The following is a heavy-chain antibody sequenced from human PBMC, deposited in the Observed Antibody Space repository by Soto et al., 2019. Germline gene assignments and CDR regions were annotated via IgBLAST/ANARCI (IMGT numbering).Heavy chain of an antibody. Sequence: GGSLRLSCAVSGFIFKNYALDWVRQAPGKGLEWVASITRDGYNKYYADSVKGRFTISRDNSKNTLSLQMTALRVEDSSVYYCTKSSGGSSSVGMDYWGPGTLVTVSS. D-gene: IGHD6-6*01. CDR1: GFIFKNYA. CDR3: TKSSGGSSSVGMDY. V-gene: IGHV3-30*04. J-gene: IGHJ4*02. CDR2: ITRDGYNK.